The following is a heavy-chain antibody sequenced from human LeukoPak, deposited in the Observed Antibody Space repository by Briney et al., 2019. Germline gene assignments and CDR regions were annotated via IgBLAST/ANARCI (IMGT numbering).Heavy chain of an antibody. J-gene: IGHJ6*02. V-gene: IGHV5-51*01. D-gene: IGHD3-10*01. CDR3: ARHWFYGSGSYYYYYGMDV. CDR2: TYPGDSDT. CDR1: GSIFTSYW. Sequence: GALLQICCVCSGSIFTSYWIGWVRQLPGKDLEWMGITYPGDSDTRYRPSFQGQVTISADKSISTAYLQWSSLKASDTAMYYCARHWFYGSGSYYYYYGMDVWGQGTTVTVSS.